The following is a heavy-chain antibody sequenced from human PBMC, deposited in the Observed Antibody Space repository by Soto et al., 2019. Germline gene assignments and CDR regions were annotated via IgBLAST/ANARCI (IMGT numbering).Heavy chain of an antibody. CDR2: ISANSGNT. D-gene: IGHD1-7*01. CDR3: ARAGASDWNYVSSSS. Sequence: ASVKVSCKASGYTFTSSGFNWVRQAPGQGLEWMGWISANSGNTNYAQNLQGRVTMTTDTSTSTAYMELRSLTSDDTAVYYCARAGASDWNYVSSSSWGQGTLVTVSS. J-gene: IGHJ4*02. V-gene: IGHV1-18*04. CDR1: GYTFTSSG.